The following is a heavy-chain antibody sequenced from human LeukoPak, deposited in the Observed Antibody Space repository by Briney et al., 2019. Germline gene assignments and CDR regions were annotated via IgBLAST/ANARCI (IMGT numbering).Heavy chain of an antibody. CDR2: IIPIFGTA. J-gene: IGHJ5*02. CDR1: GGTFSSYA. D-gene: IGHD2-2*01. V-gene: IGHV1-69*01. Sequence: SVKVSCKASGGTFSSYAISWVRQAPGQGLEWMGGIIPIFGTANYAQKFQGRVTITADESTSTAYMELSSLRSEDTAVYYCASTVTSDIVVVPAAIAWFDPWGRGTLVTVSS. CDR3: ASTVTSDIVVVPAAIAWFDP.